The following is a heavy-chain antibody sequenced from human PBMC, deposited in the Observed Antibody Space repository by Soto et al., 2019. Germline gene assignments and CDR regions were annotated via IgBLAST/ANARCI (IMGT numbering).Heavy chain of an antibody. CDR1: GGSISSYY. D-gene: IGHD2-2*01. CDR3: ARLPVSAANYGMDV. V-gene: IGHV4-59*01. Sequence: SETLSLTCTVSGGSISSYYWSWIRQPPGKGLEWIGYIYYSGSTNYNPSLKSRVTISVDTSKNQFSLKLSSVTAADTAVYYCARLPVSAANYGMDVWGQGTTVTVS. J-gene: IGHJ6*02. CDR2: IYYSGST.